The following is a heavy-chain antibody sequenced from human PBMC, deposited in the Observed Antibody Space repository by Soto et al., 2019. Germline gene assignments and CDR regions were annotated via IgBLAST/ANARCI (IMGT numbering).Heavy chain of an antibody. Sequence: SVKVSCKVSGYTLTELFMHWVRQAPGKGLEWMGGIIPFFHAANYAQRFQGRVTITADESTSTVYMELSSLRSEDTARYYCARDLISNYHYYGMDVWGQGTTVTVSS. CDR3: ARDLISNYHYYGMDV. J-gene: IGHJ6*02. CDR1: GYTLTELF. V-gene: IGHV1-69*13. CDR2: IIPFFHAA.